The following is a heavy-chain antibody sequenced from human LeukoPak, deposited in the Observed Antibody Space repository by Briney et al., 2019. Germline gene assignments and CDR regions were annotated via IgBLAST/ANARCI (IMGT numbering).Heavy chain of an antibody. Sequence: QPSETLSLTCTVSGGSISSYYWSWIRQPPGKGLEWIGYIYYSGSTNYNPSLKSRVTISVDTSKNQFSLKLSSVTAADTAVYYCAKTRKYPNDAFDIWGQGTMVTVSS. V-gene: IGHV4-59*08. CDR1: GGSISSYY. J-gene: IGHJ3*02. CDR2: IYYSGST. D-gene: IGHD2-2*01. CDR3: AKTRKYPNDAFDI.